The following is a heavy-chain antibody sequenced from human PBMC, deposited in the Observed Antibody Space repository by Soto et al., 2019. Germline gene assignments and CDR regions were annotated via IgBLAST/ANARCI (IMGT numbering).Heavy chain of an antibody. V-gene: IGHV3-23*01. CDR3: AKDYDFCSGNPNLFDY. D-gene: IGHD3-3*01. J-gene: IGHJ4*02. CDR2: ISGSGGST. CDR1: GFTFSSYA. Sequence: GGSLRLSCAASGFTFSSYAMSWVRQAPGKGLEWVSAISGSGGSTYYADSVKGRFTISRDNSKKTLYLKMNSLRAEDTAVYYCAKDYDFCSGNPNLFDYWGQGTLVTVSS.